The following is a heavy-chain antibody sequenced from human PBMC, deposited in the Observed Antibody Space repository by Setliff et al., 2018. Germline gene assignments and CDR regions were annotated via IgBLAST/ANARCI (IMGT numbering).Heavy chain of an antibody. Sequence: SVKVSCKDSGYTFSTYAISWVRQAPGQGLEWMGGIIPIFGTANYAQKFQGRVTIPADEATGTAYMELSSLRSEDTAVYYCARDSRGLVPAAIEGSYYYYGMDVWGQGTTVTVSS. V-gene: IGHV1-69*13. CDR3: ARDSRGLVPAAIEGSYYYYGMDV. J-gene: IGHJ6*02. CDR2: IIPIFGTA. CDR1: GYTFSTYA. D-gene: IGHD2-2*02.